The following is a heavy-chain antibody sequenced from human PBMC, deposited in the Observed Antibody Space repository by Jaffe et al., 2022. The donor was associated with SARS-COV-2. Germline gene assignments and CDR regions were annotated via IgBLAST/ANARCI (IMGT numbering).Heavy chain of an antibody. Sequence: QVQLVESGGGVVQPGRSLRLSCAASGFTFSSYGMHWVRQAPGKGLEWVAVIWYDGSNKYYADSVKGRFTISRDNSKNTLYLQMNSLRAEDTAVYYCARANAMIYYYGMDVWGQGTTVTVSS. D-gene: IGHD3-22*01. J-gene: IGHJ6*02. CDR2: IWYDGSNK. CDR1: GFTFSSYG. CDR3: ARANAMIYYYGMDV. V-gene: IGHV3-33*01.